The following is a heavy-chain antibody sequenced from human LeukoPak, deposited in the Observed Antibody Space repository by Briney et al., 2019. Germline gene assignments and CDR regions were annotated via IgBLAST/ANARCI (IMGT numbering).Heavy chain of an antibody. CDR1: GFMFSSNW. CDR2: IKEDGTET. CDR3: AKEGRSLQTY. D-gene: IGHD5-24*01. V-gene: IGHV3-7*03. J-gene: IGHJ4*02. Sequence: GGSLRLSCAASGFMFSSNWMSWVRLAPGRGLEWVANIKEDGTETYYVDSVKGRFTISRDNAKNSLYLQMNSLRVEDTAVYYCAKEGRSLQTYWGQGTLVTVSS.